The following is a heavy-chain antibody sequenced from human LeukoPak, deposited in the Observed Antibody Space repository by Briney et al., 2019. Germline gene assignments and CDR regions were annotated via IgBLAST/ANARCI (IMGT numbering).Heavy chain of an antibody. D-gene: IGHD3-22*01. J-gene: IGHJ3*02. CDR3: ARRRRSITMIVVVKTGAFDI. Sequence: SETLSLTCAVYGGSFSGYYWSWICQPPGKGLEWMGEINHSGRTNNNPSLTSRVTISVDTSKNQFSLKLSSVTAADTAVYYCARRRRSITMIVVVKTGAFDIWGQGTMVTVSS. V-gene: IGHV4-34*01. CDR2: INHSGRT. CDR1: GGSFSGYY.